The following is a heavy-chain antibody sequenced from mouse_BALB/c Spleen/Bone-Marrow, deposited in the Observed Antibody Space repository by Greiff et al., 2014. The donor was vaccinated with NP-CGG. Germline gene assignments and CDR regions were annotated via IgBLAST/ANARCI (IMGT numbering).Heavy chain of an antibody. V-gene: IGHV2-9*02. CDR1: GFSLTSYG. CDR2: IWAGGST. CDR3: ARTGFDY. J-gene: IGHJ2*01. D-gene: IGHD4-1*01. Sequence: QVQLQQSGPGLVAPSQSLSTTCTVSGFSLTSYGVHWVRQPPGKGLEWLGVIWAGGSTNYNSALMSRLSISKDNSKSQVFLKMNSLQTDDTAMYYCARTGFDYWGQGTTLTVSS.